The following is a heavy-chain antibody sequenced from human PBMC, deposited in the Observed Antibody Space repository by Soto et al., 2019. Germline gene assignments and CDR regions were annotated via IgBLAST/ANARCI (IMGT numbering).Heavy chain of an antibody. CDR1: AASFSKYY. D-gene: IGHD3-16*01. CDR2: IYFNGNT. Sequence: PSETLSLTCTVSAASFSKYYWTWIRQPPGKGLEWIGYIYFNGNTKYNPSLEGRLTISIDTSKKEFSLKLTSVTAADAAVYYCASVTFGGIVLAHWGQGTLGTVPQ. CDR3: ASVTFGGIVLAH. V-gene: IGHV4-59*01. J-gene: IGHJ4*02.